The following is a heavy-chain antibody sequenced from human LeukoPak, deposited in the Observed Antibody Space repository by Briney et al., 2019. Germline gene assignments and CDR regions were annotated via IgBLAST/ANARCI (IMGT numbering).Heavy chain of an antibody. Sequence: SETLSLTCTVSGGSISSYYWSWIRQPPGRGLEWLGYIYYSGSTNYNPSFKSRVTISVDTSKNQFSQKLSSVTAADTAVYYSAREGGMALDYWGQGTLVTVSS. CDR1: GGSISSYY. CDR2: IYYSGST. J-gene: IGHJ4*02. V-gene: IGHV4-59*01. D-gene: IGHD5-24*01. CDR3: AREGGMALDY.